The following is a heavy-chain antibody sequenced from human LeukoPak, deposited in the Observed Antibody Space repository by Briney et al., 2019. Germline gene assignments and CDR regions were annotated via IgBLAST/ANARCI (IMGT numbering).Heavy chain of an antibody. CDR1: GFTFSSYW. CDR3: ARVGTIFGVVTHYNMDV. Sequence: GGSLRLSCAASGFTFSSYWMGWVRQAPGKGLEWVANIKQDGSEKYYVDSVKGRFTISRDNAKNSLYLQMNSLRAEDTAVYYCARVGTIFGVVTHYNMDVWGKGTTVIVSS. CDR2: IKQDGSEK. V-gene: IGHV3-7*01. J-gene: IGHJ6*03. D-gene: IGHD3-3*01.